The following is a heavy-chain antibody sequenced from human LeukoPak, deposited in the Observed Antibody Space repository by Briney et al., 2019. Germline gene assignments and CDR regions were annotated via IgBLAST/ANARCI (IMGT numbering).Heavy chain of an antibody. CDR2: VYYSGST. V-gene: IGHV4-59*02. Sequence: SDTLSLTCVFSGGSVSGYYWGWIRQPPGRGLEWIGYVYYSGSTNYNPSFKSRITISVDTSRNQFSLQLSSVTAADTAVYYCARIHRYCSGGACYVLDNWGQGTLVAVSS. CDR1: GGSVSGYY. CDR3: ARIHRYCSGGACYVLDN. J-gene: IGHJ4*02. D-gene: IGHD2-15*01.